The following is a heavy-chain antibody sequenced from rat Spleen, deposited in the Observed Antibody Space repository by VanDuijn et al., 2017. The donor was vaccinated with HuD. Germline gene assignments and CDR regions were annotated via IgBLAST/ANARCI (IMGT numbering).Heavy chain of an antibody. CDR2: MWSGGST. CDR3: ARGGNDLDY. Sequence: VQLKESGPGLVQPSQTLSLTCTVSGFSLTDYSVHWVRQPPGKGLEWMGIMWSGGSTAYNSALKSRLSISRDTSKSQVFLKMDSLQTEDTATYYCARGGNDLDYWGQGVMVTVSS. CDR1: GFSLTDYS. V-gene: IGHV2S63*01. J-gene: IGHJ2*01.